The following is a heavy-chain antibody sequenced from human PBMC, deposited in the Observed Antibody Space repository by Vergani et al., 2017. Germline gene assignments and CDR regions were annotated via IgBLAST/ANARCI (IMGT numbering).Heavy chain of an antibody. V-gene: IGHV3-33*06. J-gene: IGHJ4*02. CDR1: GFIFKNHG. CDR2: IWEDGSKK. CDR3: AKSLVAGKGGY. Sequence: QVQLVESGGGVVQPGTSLRLSCAASGFIFKNHGMQWVRQAPGKGLEWVALIWEDGSKKNYGDSMKGRFTISRDNSKDTLYLEMNSLRGEDSAVYYCAKSLVAGKGGYWGQGTRVAVSS. D-gene: IGHD6-19*01.